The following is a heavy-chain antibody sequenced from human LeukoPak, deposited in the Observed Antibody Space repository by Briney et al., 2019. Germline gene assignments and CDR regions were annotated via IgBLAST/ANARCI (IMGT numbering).Heavy chain of an antibody. D-gene: IGHD4-17*01. V-gene: IGHV3-48*03. J-gene: IGHJ4*02. Sequence: GGSLRLSCAASGFTFSSYEMNWVRQAPGKGLEWVSYISRSGSTIYYADSVKGRFTISRDNSQNTLYLQMNSLRPEDTAVYYCAKGGASVTRYVDYWGQGTLVTVSS. CDR3: AKGGASVTRYVDY. CDR2: ISRSGSTI. CDR1: GFTFSSYE.